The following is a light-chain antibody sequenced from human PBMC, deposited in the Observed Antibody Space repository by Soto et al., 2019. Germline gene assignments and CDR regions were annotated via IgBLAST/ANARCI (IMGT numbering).Light chain of an antibody. CDR1: SSDVGGSGL. J-gene: IGLJ2*01. CDR2: EGF. Sequence: QSALTQPASLSGSPGQSITISCTGTSSDVGGSGLVSWYQFHPGKAPKLWIFEGFKRPSGISNRFSGSKSGSTASLTISGLQAEDEADYYCCSYAGRSTWDVVFGGGTKLTVL. V-gene: IGLV2-23*01. CDR3: CSYAGRSTWDVV.